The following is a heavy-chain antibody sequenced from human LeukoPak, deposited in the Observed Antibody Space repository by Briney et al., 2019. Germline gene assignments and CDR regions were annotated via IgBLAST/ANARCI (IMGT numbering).Heavy chain of an antibody. Sequence: PGGSLRLSCAASGFTFNTYSMNWVRQAPGKGLEWVSSISSSSKYIYYADSVKGRFTISRDNAKNSLYLQMNSLRAEDTAVYYCARDREYTDYLRNWFDPWGQGTLVTVSS. CDR3: ARDREYTDYLRNWFDP. CDR1: GFTFNTYS. D-gene: IGHD4-11*01. CDR2: ISSSSKYI. V-gene: IGHV3-21*01. J-gene: IGHJ5*02.